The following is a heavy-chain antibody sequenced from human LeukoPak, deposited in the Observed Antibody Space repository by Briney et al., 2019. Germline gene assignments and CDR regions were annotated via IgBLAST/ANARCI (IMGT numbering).Heavy chain of an antibody. J-gene: IGHJ4*02. D-gene: IGHD6-19*01. V-gene: IGHV1-18*01. CDR3: ARPSQPVKRLVLRGGEFDY. CDR2: ISAYNGYT. CDR1: GYTFTSYG. Sequence: ASVKVSCKASGYTFTSYGISWVRQAPGQGLEWMGWISAYNGYTNYALKLQGRVTMTTDTSTSTAYMELRSLRSDDTAVYYCARPSQPVKRLVLRGGEFDYWGQGTLVTVSS.